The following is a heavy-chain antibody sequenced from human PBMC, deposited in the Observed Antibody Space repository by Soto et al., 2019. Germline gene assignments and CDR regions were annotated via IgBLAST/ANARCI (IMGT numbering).Heavy chain of an antibody. CDR3: ARAVDSGGFPDAFDI. J-gene: IGHJ3*02. D-gene: IGHD3-22*01. Sequence: QVQLQASGPGLVKPSQTLSLTCTVSGDSISIGDYYWSWILQPPGKGLEWIGYIYYSGNTYYNPSLKSRITISVDMSKNQFSLKLSSVTAADTAGYYCARAVDSGGFPDAFDIWGQGTMVTVSS. CDR2: IYYSGNT. V-gene: IGHV4-30-4*01. CDR1: GDSISIGDYY.